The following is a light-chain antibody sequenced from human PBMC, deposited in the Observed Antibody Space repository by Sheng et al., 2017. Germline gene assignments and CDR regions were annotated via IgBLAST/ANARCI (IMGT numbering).Light chain of an antibody. J-gene: IGKJ4*01. CDR1: QSVSSN. CDR2: DAF. Sequence: EIVLTQSPATLSLSPGERATLSCRASQSVSSNVAWYQQKPGLAPRLLIYDAFNRAAGIPGRFSGSGSGTDFTLTISSLEPEDFAVYYCQQRSEWPLTFGGGTKVEIK. CDR3: QQRSEWPLT. V-gene: IGKV3-11*01.